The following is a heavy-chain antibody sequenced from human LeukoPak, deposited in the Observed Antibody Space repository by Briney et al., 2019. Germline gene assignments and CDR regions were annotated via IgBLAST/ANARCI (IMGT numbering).Heavy chain of an antibody. CDR1: GGSLSSSY. CDR2: IYYTGNS. D-gene: IGHD3-10*01. J-gene: IGHJ5*02. V-gene: IGHV4-59*08. Sequence: SETLSLTCTVSGGSLSSSYWSWIRQPPGQGLEWIGYIYYTGNSNYNPSLKSRVTISVDTSKNQFSLKLSSVTAADTAVYYCAGIMVRGAPTWGQGTLVTVSS. CDR3: AGIMVRGAPT.